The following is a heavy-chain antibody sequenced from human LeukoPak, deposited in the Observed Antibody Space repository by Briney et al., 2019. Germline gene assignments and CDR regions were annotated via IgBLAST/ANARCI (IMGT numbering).Heavy chain of an antibody. V-gene: IGHV1-69*06. CDR3: ARGTAYYYDSSGYTHFDY. CDR2: IIPIFGTA. CDR1: GYTFTGYY. J-gene: IGHJ4*02. D-gene: IGHD3-22*01. Sequence: ASVKVSCKASGYTFTGYYMHWVRQAPGQGLEWMGGIIPIFGTANYAQKFQGRVTITADKSTSTAYMELSSLRSEDTAVYYCARGTAYYYDSSGYTHFDYWGQGTLVTVSS.